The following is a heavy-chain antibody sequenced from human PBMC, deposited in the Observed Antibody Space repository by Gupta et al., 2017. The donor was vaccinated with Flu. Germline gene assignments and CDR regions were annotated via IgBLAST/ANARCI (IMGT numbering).Heavy chain of an antibody. Sequence: EVQLLESGGGLDKPGGSLRLSCAVSGFTFSHSNLGWVRRAPGKGLEWVSSISSSSSYIYYADSVKGRFTISRDNAKNSLYLQMNSLRAEDTAVYYWVRDWSSTWQKGNYFDYWGQGTVVTVSS. V-gene: IGHV3-21*01. CDR3: VRDWSSTWQKGNYFDY. CDR2: ISSSSSYI. D-gene: IGHD6-13*01. CDR1: GFTFSHSN. J-gene: IGHJ4*02.